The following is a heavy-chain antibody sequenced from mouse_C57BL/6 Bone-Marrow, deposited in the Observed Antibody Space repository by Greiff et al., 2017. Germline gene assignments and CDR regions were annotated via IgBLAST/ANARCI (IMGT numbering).Heavy chain of an antibody. J-gene: IGHJ3*01. CDR3: ARSGYYGSRAWFAY. V-gene: IGHV1-54*01. CDR2: INPGSGGT. D-gene: IGHD1-1*01. Sequence: VKLMESGGDLVKPGGSLKLSCAASGFTFSSYGMSWVRQTPDKRRVINPGSGGTNYNEKFKGKATLTADKSSSTAYMQLSSLTSEDSAVYFCARSGYYGSRAWFAYWGQGTLVTVSA. CDR1: GFTFSSYG.